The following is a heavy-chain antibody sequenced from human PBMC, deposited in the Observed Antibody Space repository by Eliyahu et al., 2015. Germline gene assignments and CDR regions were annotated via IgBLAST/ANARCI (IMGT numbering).Heavy chain of an antibody. Sequence: QVHLQESGPGVVKASQTLSLTCSVSGXSVRKPEHDWSWIRHPPGKGLEWIGNIYYSGLTDYNPSLKSRVTISVDTSKNHFSLKLSSVTAADTAVYFCARKGVGYYFGIDVWGQGTTVTVSS. J-gene: IGHJ6*02. CDR1: GXSVRKPEHD. CDR2: IYYSGLT. V-gene: IGHV4-31*03. CDR3: ARKGVGYYFGIDV.